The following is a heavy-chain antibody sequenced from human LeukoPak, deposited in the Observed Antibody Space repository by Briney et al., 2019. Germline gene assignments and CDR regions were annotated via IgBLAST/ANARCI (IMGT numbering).Heavy chain of an antibody. CDR1: GCSFNEYY. CDR3: ATATRYDSSDARSRYFDL. V-gene: IGHV1-2*02. Sequence: GASVKVSCRAPGCSFNEYYVHWVRQAPGQGLEWMGWIVPITGDTRYAPRFQGGVTLSSDTSTSTAYLELSSLRSDDTAVFYCATATRYDSSDARSRYFDLWGRGTLITVSS. D-gene: IGHD3-22*01. CDR2: IVPITGDT. J-gene: IGHJ2*01.